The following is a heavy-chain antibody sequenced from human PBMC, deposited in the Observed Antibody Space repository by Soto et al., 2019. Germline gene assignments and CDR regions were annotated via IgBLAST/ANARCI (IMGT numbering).Heavy chain of an antibody. CDR2: TKQDGSEK. V-gene: IGHV3-7*04. J-gene: IGHJ4*02. CDR1: GFTFSSYW. CDR3: ARDKIIGSYSGSYFDY. Sequence: GGSLRLSCAASGFTFSSYWMSWVRQAPGKGLEWVANTKQDGSEKYYVDSVKGRFTISRDNAKNSLYLQINSLRAEDTAVYYCARDKIIGSYSGSYFDYWGQGTLVTVSS. D-gene: IGHD1-26*01.